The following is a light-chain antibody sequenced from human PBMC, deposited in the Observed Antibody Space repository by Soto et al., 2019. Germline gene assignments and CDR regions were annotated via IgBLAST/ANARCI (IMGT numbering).Light chain of an antibody. Sequence: DIPMTQSPSTLSASVGDRVPITCRSSQRISSWLAWYQQKPGKAPKLLIYDASSLESGVPSRFSGSGSGTEFTLTISSLQPDDFATYYCQQYNSYPYTFGQGTKLEIK. CDR1: QRISSW. J-gene: IGKJ2*01. CDR3: QQYNSYPYT. CDR2: DAS. V-gene: IGKV1-5*01.